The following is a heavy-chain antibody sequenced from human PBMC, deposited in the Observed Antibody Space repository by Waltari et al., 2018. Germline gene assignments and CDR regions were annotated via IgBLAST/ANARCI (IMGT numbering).Heavy chain of an antibody. Sequence: QVHLQESGPGLVKPSETMSLTCTVSNGSLNNHYWSWLRQPQGKRMEWIGVINQITEETNYNPSLDSRVIISSDISKNQFSLKLTSVTAADTAIYYCAREGSLYSSTGVWIGPWGQGMLVTVSS. J-gene: IGHJ5*01. CDR1: NGSLNNHY. V-gene: IGHV4-59*11. D-gene: IGHD2-8*01. CDR3: AREGSLYSSTGVWIGP. CDR2: INQITEET.